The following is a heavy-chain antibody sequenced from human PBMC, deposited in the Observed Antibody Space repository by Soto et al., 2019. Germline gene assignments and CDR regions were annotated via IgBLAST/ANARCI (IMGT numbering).Heavy chain of an antibody. J-gene: IGHJ4*02. V-gene: IGHV1-69*02. CDR3: ASLRTVAMVRGVIIDY. CDR2: IIPILGIA. Sequence: ASVKVSCKASGGTFSSYTISWVRQAPGQGLEWMGRIIPILGIANYAQKFQGRVTITADKSTSTAYMELSSLRSEDTAVYYCASLRTVAMVRGVIIDYWGQGTLVTVSS. CDR1: GGTFSSYT. D-gene: IGHD3-10*01.